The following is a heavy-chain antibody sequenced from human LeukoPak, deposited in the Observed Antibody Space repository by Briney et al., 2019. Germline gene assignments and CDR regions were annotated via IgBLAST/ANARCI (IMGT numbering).Heavy chain of an antibody. Sequence: PGGSLRLSCAASGFTFSSYTVNWVRQAPGKGLEWVSSISSSSRSIFYADSVRGRFTTSRDNAKNSLFLQMNSLRDEDTAVYYCARDYDVSGSFDYWGQGTLVTVSS. J-gene: IGHJ4*02. V-gene: IGHV3-21*01. CDR3: ARDYDVSGSFDY. CDR1: GFTFSSYT. CDR2: ISSSSRSI. D-gene: IGHD6-19*01.